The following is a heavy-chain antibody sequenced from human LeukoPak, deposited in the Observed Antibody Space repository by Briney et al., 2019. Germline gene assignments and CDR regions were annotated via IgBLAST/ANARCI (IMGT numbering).Heavy chain of an antibody. V-gene: IGHV1-2*02. CDR3: ARARQYYYDSSGYSPYYFDY. CDR2: INPNSGGT. Sequence: ASVKVSCKASGYTFTGYYMHWVRQAPGQGLEWMGWINPNSGGTNYAQKFQGRVTMTRDTFISTAYMELSRLRSDDTAVYYCARARQYYYDSSGYSPYYFDYWGQGTLVTVSS. J-gene: IGHJ4*02. CDR1: GYTFTGYY. D-gene: IGHD3-22*01.